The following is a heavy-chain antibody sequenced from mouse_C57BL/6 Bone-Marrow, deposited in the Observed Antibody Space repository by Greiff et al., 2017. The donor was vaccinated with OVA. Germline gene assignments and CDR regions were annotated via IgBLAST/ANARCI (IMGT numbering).Heavy chain of an antibody. Sequence: QVQLQQPGAELVRPGSSVKLSCKASGYTFTSYWMHWVKQRPIQGLEWIGNIDPSDSETHYNQKFKDKATLTVDKSSSTAYMQLSSLTSEDSAVYYCARGLYDSPRCAYWGQGTLVTVSA. CDR2: IDPSDSET. J-gene: IGHJ3*01. CDR3: ARGLYDSPRCAY. D-gene: IGHD2-3*01. CDR1: GYTFTSYW. V-gene: IGHV1-52*01.